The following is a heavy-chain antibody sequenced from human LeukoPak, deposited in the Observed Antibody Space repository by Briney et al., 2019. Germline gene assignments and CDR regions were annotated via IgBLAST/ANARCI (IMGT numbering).Heavy chain of an antibody. D-gene: IGHD3-9*01. J-gene: IGHJ4*02. V-gene: IGHV4-39*01. CDR1: GGSVSSSRYY. Sequence: SETLSLTCPVSGGSVSSSRYYWGWIRPPPGKGLEWIGSIYYTGSTYYEPSLKSRPIISEDAAKYQVSLKLSSGTRADTAVYFCARHKSFDYLSPIHSWGQGTLVTVSS. CDR3: ARHKSFDYLSPIHS. CDR2: IYYTGST.